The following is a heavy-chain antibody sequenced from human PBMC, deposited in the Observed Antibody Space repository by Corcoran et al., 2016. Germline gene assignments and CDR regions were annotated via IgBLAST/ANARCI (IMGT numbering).Heavy chain of an antibody. V-gene: IGHV3-30*18. D-gene: IGHD3-10*01. CDR1: GFTFSSYG. J-gene: IGHJ6*02. CDR3: AKTPTGGDGMDV. CDR2: ISYDGSNK. Sequence: QVQLVESGGGVVQPGRSLRLSCAASGFTFSSYGMHWVRQAPGKGLEWVAVISYDGSNKYYAYSVKGRFTISRDNSKNTLYLQMNSLRAEDAAVYYCAKTPTGGDGMDVWGQGTTVTVSS.